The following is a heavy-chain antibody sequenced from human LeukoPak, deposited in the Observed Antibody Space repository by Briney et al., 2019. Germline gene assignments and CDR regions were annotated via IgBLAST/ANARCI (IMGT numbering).Heavy chain of an antibody. CDR1: GGSFSGYY. D-gene: IGHD3-22*01. V-gene: IGHV4-34*01. Sequence: SETLSLTCAVYGGSFSGYYWSWIRQPPGKGLEWIGEIDHSGSTNYNPSLKSRVTISLDTSKNQFSLKLSSVTAADTAVYYCARLYYSDSSGYYYLKVKEIVQDYWGRGTLVTVSS. J-gene: IGHJ4*02. CDR3: ARLYYSDSSGYYYLKVKEIVQDY. CDR2: IDHSGST.